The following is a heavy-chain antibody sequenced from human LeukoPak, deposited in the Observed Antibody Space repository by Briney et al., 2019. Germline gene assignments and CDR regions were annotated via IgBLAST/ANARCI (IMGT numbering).Heavy chain of an antibody. J-gene: IGHJ3*02. CDR3: ASSGVYYYDSSGYPDAFDI. D-gene: IGHD3-22*01. V-gene: IGHV4-31*03. CDR1: GGSISSGGYY. Sequence: PSQTLSLTCTVSGGSISSGGYYWSWIRPHPGKGLEWIWYIYYSGSTYYNPSLKSRVTISVDTSKNQFSLKLSSVTAADTAVYYCASSGVYYYDSSGYPDAFDIWGQGTMVTVSS. CDR2: IYYSGST.